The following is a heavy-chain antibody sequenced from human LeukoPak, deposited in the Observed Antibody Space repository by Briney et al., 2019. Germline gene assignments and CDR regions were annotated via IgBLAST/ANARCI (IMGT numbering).Heavy chain of an antibody. CDR1: GFTFSSYW. CDR2: IKQDGSEK. CDR3: ARDQYYDFWSGYYTPLFGY. Sequence: GVSLRLSCAASGFTFSSYWMSWVRQAPGKGLEWVANIKQDGSEKYYVDSVKGRFTISRDNAKNSLHLQMNSLRAEDTAVYYCARDQYYDFWSGYYTPLFGYWGQGTLVTVSS. V-gene: IGHV3-7*03. J-gene: IGHJ4*02. D-gene: IGHD3-3*01.